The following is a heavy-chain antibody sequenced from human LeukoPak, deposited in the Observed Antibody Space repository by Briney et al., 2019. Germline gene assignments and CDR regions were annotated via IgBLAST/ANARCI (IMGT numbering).Heavy chain of an antibody. J-gene: IGHJ4*02. Sequence: PSETLSLTCTVSGGSISSGGYYWSWIRQHPGKGLEWIGYIYYSGSTYYNPSLKSRVTISVDTSKHQFSLKLSSVTAADTAVYYCARDKNTNRFDYWGQGTLVTVSS. CDR3: ARDKNTNRFDY. CDR1: GGSISSGGYY. D-gene: IGHD2/OR15-2a*01. V-gene: IGHV4-31*03. CDR2: IYYSGST.